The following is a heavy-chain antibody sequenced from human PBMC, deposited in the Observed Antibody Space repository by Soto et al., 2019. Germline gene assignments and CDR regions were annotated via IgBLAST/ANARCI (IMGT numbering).Heavy chain of an antibody. J-gene: IGHJ4*01. D-gene: IGHD3-10*02. CDR1: GAPITINY. CDR2: IYYSGST. Sequence: SETLSLTCTVPGAPITINYWSWIRQAPGKGLEWIGYIYYSGSTTYNPSLKSRVTMSADTSKDQFSLKLNSVTAAHTAVYYCARYAVVPYDHWGHGIQVPFYS. V-gene: IGHV4-59*01. CDR3: ARYAVVPYDH.